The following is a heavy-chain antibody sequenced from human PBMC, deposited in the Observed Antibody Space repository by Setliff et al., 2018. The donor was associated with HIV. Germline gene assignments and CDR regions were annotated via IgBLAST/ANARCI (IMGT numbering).Heavy chain of an antibody. V-gene: IGHV4-31*03. CDR1: GGSINSGGYY. J-gene: IGHJ6*03. Sequence: PSETLSLTCTVSGGSINSGGYYWSWIRQYPGRGLEWIGYTHYSGRTSYNPSLKSRVSISVDTSKNQFSLKLSSVTAADTAVYYCATGVVMDVWGKGTTVTVSS. D-gene: IGHD3-10*01. CDR3: ATGVVMDV. CDR2: THYSGRT.